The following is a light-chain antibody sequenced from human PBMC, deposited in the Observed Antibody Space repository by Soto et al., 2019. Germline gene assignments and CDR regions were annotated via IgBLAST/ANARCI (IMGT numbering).Light chain of an antibody. CDR1: QSISTW. J-gene: IGKJ1*01. CDR3: QQYSSSFST. V-gene: IGKV1-5*03. Sequence: DTQMTQSPSTLSASVGDRVTITCRASQSISTWLAWYQQRPGRAPKLLIYKASSLPSGVPSRFSGSGSGTEFTLTISSLQPDDFATYYCQQYSSSFSTFGQGTKVEIK. CDR2: KAS.